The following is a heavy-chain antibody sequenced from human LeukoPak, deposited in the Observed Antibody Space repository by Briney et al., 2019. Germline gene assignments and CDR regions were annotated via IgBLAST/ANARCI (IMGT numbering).Heavy chain of an antibody. D-gene: IGHD3-22*01. V-gene: IGHV4-59*01. CDR1: GGSISSYY. CDR3: ARDRGGYYLAFDY. CDR2: IYYSGST. Sequence: PSETLSLTCTVSGGSISSYYWSWIRQPPGKGLEWIGYIYYSGSTNYNPSLKSRVTISVDTSKNQFSLKLSSVTAADTAVYYCARDRGGYYLAFDYWGQGTLVTVSS. J-gene: IGHJ4*02.